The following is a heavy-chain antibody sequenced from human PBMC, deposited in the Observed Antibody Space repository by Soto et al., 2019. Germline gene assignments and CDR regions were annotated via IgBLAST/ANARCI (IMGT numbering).Heavy chain of an antibody. D-gene: IGHD3-10*01. J-gene: IGHJ6*02. Sequence: KTSETLSLTCTVSGGSISSGGYYWSWIRQHPGKGLEWIGYIYYSGSTYYNPSLKSRVTISVDTSKNQFSLKLSSVTAADTAVYYCARDHNYYGSGSRHYYYGMDVWGQGTTVTVSS. V-gene: IGHV4-31*03. CDR1: GGSISSGGYY. CDR3: ARDHNYYGSGSRHYYYGMDV. CDR2: IYYSGST.